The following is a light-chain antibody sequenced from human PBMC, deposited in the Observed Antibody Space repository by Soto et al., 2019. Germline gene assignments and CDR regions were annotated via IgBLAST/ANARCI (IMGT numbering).Light chain of an antibody. J-gene: IGKJ1*01. CDR1: QSISSY. V-gene: IGKV1-39*01. CDR3: QQSYSTPRT. CDR2: AAS. Sequence: DIQMTQSPSSLSASVGDRVTITGRASQSISSYLNWYQQKPGKAPKLLIYAASSLQSGVPSRFSGSGSGTDFTLTISSLQPEDFATYYCQQSYSTPRTFGHGTKVDIK.